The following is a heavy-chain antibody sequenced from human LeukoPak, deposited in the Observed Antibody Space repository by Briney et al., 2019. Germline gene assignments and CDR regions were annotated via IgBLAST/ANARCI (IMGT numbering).Heavy chain of an antibody. Sequence: PSETLSLTCTVSGGSISSYYWSWIRQPPGKGLEWIGYIYYSGSTNYNPSLKSRVTISVDTSKNQFPLKLSSVTAADTAVYYCARCIAAAGTYYFDYWGQGTLVTVSS. D-gene: IGHD6-13*01. CDR1: GGSISSYY. CDR3: ARCIAAAGTYYFDY. J-gene: IGHJ4*02. V-gene: IGHV4-59*01. CDR2: IYYSGST.